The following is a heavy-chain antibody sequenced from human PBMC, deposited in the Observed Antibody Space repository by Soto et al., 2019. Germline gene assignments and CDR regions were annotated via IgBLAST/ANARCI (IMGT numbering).Heavy chain of an antibody. D-gene: IGHD2-2*01. CDR2: IWFDGSDK. J-gene: IGHJ3*02. Sequence: GSLRLSCAASGFTFSSYGMHWVRQAPGKGLEWVALIWFDGSDKYYADSVKGRFTISRDSSKNTLYLQMNSLRADDTAVYYCARLYCSSTSCYSVGAFDIWGQGTMVTVSS. CDR3: ARLYCSSTSCYSVGAFDI. CDR1: GFTFSSYG. V-gene: IGHV3-33*01.